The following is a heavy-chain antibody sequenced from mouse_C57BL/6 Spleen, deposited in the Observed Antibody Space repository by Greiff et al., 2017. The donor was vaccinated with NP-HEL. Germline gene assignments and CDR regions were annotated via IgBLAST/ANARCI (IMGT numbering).Heavy chain of an antibody. J-gene: IGHJ3*01. V-gene: IGHV1-80*01. CDR3: ARSEFYYDYDDGAY. CDR1: GYAFSRYW. Sequence: QVQLQQSGAELVQPGASVKISCKASGYAFSRYWMNWVKQRPGTGLEWLGPIYPGDGDTNYNGKFKGKATLTADKSSSTAYMQLSSLTSEDSAVYFCARSEFYYDYDDGAYWGQGTLVTVSA. CDR2: IYPGDGDT. D-gene: IGHD2-4*01.